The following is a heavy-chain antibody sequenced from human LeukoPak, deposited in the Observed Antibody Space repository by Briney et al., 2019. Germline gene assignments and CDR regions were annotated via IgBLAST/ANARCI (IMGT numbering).Heavy chain of an antibody. J-gene: IGHJ4*02. CDR3: ARVDSSGWYMIDY. Sequence: SETLSLTCTVSGGSISSYYWSWIRQPPGKGLEWIGYIYYSGSTNYNPSLKSRVTISVDTSKNQFSLKLSSVTAADTAVYYCARVDSSGWYMIDYWGQGTLVTVSS. CDR2: IYYSGST. V-gene: IGHV4-59*01. CDR1: GGSISSYY. D-gene: IGHD6-19*01.